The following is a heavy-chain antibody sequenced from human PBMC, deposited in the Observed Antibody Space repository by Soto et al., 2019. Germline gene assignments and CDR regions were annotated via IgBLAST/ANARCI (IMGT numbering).Heavy chain of an antibody. D-gene: IGHD4-17*01. CDR1: GGSISSGGYY. CDR3: ARDGHDYGDYADAFDI. V-gene: IGHV4-31*03. J-gene: IGHJ3*02. CDR2: IYYSGST. Sequence: QVQLQESGPGLVKPSQTLSLTCTVSGGSISSGGYYCSWIRQHPGKGLEWIGYIYYSGSTYDNPSLKSRVTISVDTSKNQFSLKLSSVTAADTAVYYCARDGHDYGDYADAFDIWGQGTMVTVSS.